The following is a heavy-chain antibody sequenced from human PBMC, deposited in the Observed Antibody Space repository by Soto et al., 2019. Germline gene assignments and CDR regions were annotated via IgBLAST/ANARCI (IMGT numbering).Heavy chain of an antibody. J-gene: IGHJ4*02. CDR2: IYSGGST. V-gene: IGHV3-53*01. CDR3: ARDTSGSYSFDY. Sequence: PGGSLRLSCAASGFTVSSNYMSWVRQAPGKGLEWVSVIYSGGSTYYADSVKGRFTISRYNSKNTLYLQMNSLRAEDTAVYYCARDTSGSYSFDYWGQGTLVTVSS. CDR1: GFTVSSNY. D-gene: IGHD1-26*01.